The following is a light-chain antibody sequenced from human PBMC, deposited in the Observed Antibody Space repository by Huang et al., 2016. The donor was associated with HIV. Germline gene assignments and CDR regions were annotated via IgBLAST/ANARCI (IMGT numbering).Light chain of an antibody. V-gene: IGKV1-39*01. CDR2: AGT. CDR1: QSISSH. Sequence: DIQVTQSPSSLSASVGGRVTITCRTSQSISSHLSWYQLKPGKGPKLLIYAGTVLQSGVPSRCTGSGSGTEFTLTINSLQPEDFATYYCQQSYSAPVTFGGGTRVEVK. J-gene: IGKJ4*01. CDR3: QQSYSAPVT.